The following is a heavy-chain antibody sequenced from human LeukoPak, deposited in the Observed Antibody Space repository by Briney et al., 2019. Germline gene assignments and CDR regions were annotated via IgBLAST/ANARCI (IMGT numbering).Heavy chain of an antibody. D-gene: IGHD6-25*01. CDR3: ARTTSFTASGYDY. Sequence: ASVKVSCKASGYTFTNYHINWVRQATGQGLEWMGWKNPNNGDSGYAQKFQGRVTITRDTSISTSYMELRSLRSDDTAVYFCARTTSFTASGYDYWGQGTLVTVSS. CDR1: GYTFTNYH. V-gene: IGHV1-8*03. J-gene: IGHJ4*02. CDR2: KNPNNGDS.